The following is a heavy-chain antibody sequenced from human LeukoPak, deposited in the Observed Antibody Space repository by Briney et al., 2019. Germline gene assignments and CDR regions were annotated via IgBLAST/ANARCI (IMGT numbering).Heavy chain of an antibody. CDR3: ARARGSYYGYYFDY. Sequence: PGGSLRLSCAASGFTVSSNYMSWVRQAPGKGLEWVSVIYSGGSTYYADSVKGRFTISRDNSKNTLYLQMNSLRAEDTAVYYCARARGSYYGYYFDYWGQGTLVTVSS. D-gene: IGHD1-26*01. CDR2: IYSGGST. V-gene: IGHV3-66*01. J-gene: IGHJ4*02. CDR1: GFTVSSNY.